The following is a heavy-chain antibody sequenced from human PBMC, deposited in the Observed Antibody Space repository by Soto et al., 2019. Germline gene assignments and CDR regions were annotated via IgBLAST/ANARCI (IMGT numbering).Heavy chain of an antibody. J-gene: IGHJ1*01. V-gene: IGHV3-7*01. CDR3: AREPRVLSY. Sequence: GSLRLSCVAFGFSSGSYWMAWVRQVPGKGLEWVAYMNPDGSQTFYVDSVKGRFTISRDNAKNSLYLQISSLRVEDTAVYYCAREPRVLSYWGQGTLVTVSS. D-gene: IGHD3-10*01. CDR2: MNPDGSQT. CDR1: GFSSGSYW.